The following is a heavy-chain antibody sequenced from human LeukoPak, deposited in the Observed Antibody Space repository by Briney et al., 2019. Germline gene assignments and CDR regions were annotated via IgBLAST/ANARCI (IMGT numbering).Heavy chain of an antibody. J-gene: IGHJ4*02. CDR3: AKQLRSTSEGY. CDR1: GFTFSSYA. V-gene: IGHV3-23*01. CDR2: ISGSGGST. Sequence: GGSLRLSCAASGFTFSSYAMSWVRQAPGKGLEWVSAISGSGGSTYYTDSVKGRLTISRDNSKNTLYLQMNSLRAEDTAVYYCAKQLRSTSEGYWGQGTLVTVSS. D-gene: IGHD6-19*01.